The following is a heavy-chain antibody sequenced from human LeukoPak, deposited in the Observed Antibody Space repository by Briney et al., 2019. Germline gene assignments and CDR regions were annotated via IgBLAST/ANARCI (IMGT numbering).Heavy chain of an antibody. J-gene: IGHJ3*02. D-gene: IGHD3-10*01. Sequence: ASVKVSCKASGYTFTSYAMHWVRQAPGQRLEWMGWINAGNGNTKYSQKFQGRVTITRDTSASTAYMELSSLRSEDTAVYYCARGGAFITMVRGVRAFDIWGQGTMVTVSS. CDR2: INAGNGNT. CDR3: ARGGAFITMVRGVRAFDI. CDR1: GYTFTSYA. V-gene: IGHV1-3*01.